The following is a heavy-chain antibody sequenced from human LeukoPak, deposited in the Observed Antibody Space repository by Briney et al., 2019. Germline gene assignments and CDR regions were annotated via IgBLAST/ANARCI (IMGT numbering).Heavy chain of an antibody. Sequence: PSETLSLTCTVSGGSISSHYWSWIRQPPGKGLEWIGYIYYSGSTNYNPSFKSRVTISVDTSKNQFSLKLSSVTAADTAVYYCARAVGATIFSYYYYYYMDVWGKGTTVTVSS. D-gene: IGHD1-26*01. CDR1: GGSISSHY. V-gene: IGHV4-59*11. CDR3: ARAVGATIFSYYYYYYMDV. J-gene: IGHJ6*03. CDR2: IYYSGST.